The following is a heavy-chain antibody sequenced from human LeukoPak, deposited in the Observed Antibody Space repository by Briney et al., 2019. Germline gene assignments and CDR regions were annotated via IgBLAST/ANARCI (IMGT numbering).Heavy chain of an antibody. CDR2: ISWNSGSI. D-gene: IGHD3-9*01. V-gene: IGHV3-9*01. Sequence: GGSLRLSYAASGFTFDDYAMHWVRQAPGKGPEWVSGISWNSGSIGYADSVKGRFTISRDNAKNSLYLQMNSLRAEDTALYYCAKDISYDILTGSKDYWGQGTLVTVSS. CDR1: GFTFDDYA. J-gene: IGHJ4*02. CDR3: AKDISYDILTGSKDY.